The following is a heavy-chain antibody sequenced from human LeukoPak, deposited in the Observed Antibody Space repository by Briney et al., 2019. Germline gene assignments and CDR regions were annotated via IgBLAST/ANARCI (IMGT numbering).Heavy chain of an antibody. CDR2: ISSSSSYI. Sequence: GGSLRLSCAASGFTFSTHGMYWVRQAPGKGLEWVSSISSSSSYIYYADSVKGRFTISRDNAKNSLYLQMNSLRAEDTAVYYCARVSGSSLGFDYWGQGTLVTVSS. CDR3: ARVSGSSLGFDY. V-gene: IGHV3-21*01. D-gene: IGHD1-26*01. J-gene: IGHJ4*02. CDR1: GFTFSTHG.